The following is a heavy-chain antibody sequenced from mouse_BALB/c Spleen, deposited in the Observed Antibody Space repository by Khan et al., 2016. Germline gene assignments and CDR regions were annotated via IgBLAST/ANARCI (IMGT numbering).Heavy chain of an antibody. Sequence: EVQLQESGPGLVKPSQSLSLTCTVTGYLITSGYGWNWNRQFPGNKLEWRRYTSYSGSTNYNPSLKSRISITRDTSKKKFFLQLNSVTTEDTATYYCARAARLKYWGQGTTLTVSS. J-gene: IGHJ2*01. V-gene: IGHV3-1*02. CDR2: TSYSGST. CDR3: ARAARLKY. D-gene: IGHD1-2*01. CDR1: GYLITSGYG.